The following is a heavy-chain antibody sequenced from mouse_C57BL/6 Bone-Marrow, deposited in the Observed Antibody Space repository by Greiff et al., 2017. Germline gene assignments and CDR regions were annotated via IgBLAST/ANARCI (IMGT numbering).Heavy chain of an antibody. CDR1: GYTFPSYW. CDR2: IYPGSGST. CDR3: ARAWLPYWYFDV. Sequence: QVQLQQPGAELVKPGASVKMSCKASGYTFPSYWITWVKQRPGQGLEWIGDIYPGSGSTNYNEKFQSKATLTVDTSSSAAYMQLSSLTAEDSAVYYCARAWLPYWYFDVWGTGTTVTVSS. J-gene: IGHJ1*03. D-gene: IGHD2-2*01. V-gene: IGHV1-55*01.